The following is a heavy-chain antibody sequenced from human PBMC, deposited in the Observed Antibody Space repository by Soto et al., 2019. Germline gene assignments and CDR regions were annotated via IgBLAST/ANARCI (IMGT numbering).Heavy chain of an antibody. V-gene: IGHV3-11*01. CDR2: ISSSGSTI. J-gene: IGHJ3*02. Sequence: GGSLRLSCAASGFTFSDYYMSWIRQAPGKGLEWVSYISSSGSTIYYADSVKGRFTISRDNAKNSLYLQMNSLRAEDTAVYYCARGSTFGTYHAFDIWGQGTMVTVSS. CDR3: ARGSTFGTYHAFDI. D-gene: IGHD1-1*01. CDR1: GFTFSDYY.